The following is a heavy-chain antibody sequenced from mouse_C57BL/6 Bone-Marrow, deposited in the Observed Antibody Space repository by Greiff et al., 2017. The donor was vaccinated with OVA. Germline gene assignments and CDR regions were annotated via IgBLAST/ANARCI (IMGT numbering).Heavy chain of an antibody. D-gene: IGHD2-12*01. V-gene: IGHV5-6*01. CDR3: ARDSYSYAMDY. J-gene: IGHJ4*01. CDR2: ISSGGSYT. CDR1: GFTFSSYG. Sequence: EVKVVESGGDLVKPGGSLKLSCAASGFTFSSYGMSWVRQTPDKRLEWVATISSGGSYTYYPDSVKGRFTISRDNAKNTLYLQMSSLKSEDTAMYYCARDSYSYAMDYWGQGTSVTVSS.